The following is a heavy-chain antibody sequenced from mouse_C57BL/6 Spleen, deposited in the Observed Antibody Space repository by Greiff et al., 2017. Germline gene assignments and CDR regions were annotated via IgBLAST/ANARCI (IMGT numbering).Heavy chain of an antibody. CDR1: GYAFSSSW. Sequence: QVQLQQSGPELVKPGASVKISCKASGYAFSSSWMNWVKQRPGKGLEWIGRIYPGDGDTNYNGKFKGKATLTADKSSSTAYMQLSSLTSEDSAVYFCAPDSYDYDYIMDYWGQGTSVTVSS. D-gene: IGHD2-4*01. V-gene: IGHV1-82*01. CDR3: APDSYDYDYIMDY. J-gene: IGHJ4*01. CDR2: IYPGDGDT.